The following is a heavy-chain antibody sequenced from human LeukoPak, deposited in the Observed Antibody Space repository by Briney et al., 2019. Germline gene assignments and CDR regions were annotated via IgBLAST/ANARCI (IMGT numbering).Heavy chain of an antibody. V-gene: IGHV1-8*01. CDR3: ASNPNRGPSSSFDY. Sequence: EASVKVSCKASGYTFTSYDINWVRQATGQGLEWMGWMNPNSGDTGYAQKFQGRVTMTRNTSISTAYMELSSLRSEDTAVYYCASNPNRGPSSSFDYWGQGTLVTVSS. D-gene: IGHD6-13*01. CDR1: GYTFTSYD. J-gene: IGHJ4*02. CDR2: MNPNSGDT.